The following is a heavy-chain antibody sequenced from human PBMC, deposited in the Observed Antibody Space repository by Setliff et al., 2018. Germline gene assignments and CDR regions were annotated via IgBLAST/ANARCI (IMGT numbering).Heavy chain of an antibody. Sequence: PSETLSLTCTVSGGSISSGGYYWSWIRQHPGKGLEWIGTLSDSGSTYYNPSFKGRVTISEHSSQTQFFLELSSVTAADTAVYYCARHRGYSSPSLEYYYYGLNVWGQGTTVTVSS. J-gene: IGHJ6*02. CDR3: ARHRGYSSPSLEYYYYGLNV. CDR2: LSDSGST. CDR1: GGSISSGGYY. V-gene: IGHV4-39*01. D-gene: IGHD3-22*01.